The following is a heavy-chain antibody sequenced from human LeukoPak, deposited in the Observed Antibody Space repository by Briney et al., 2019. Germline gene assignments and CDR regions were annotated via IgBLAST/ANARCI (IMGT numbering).Heavy chain of an antibody. CDR2: IYTGGST. CDR1: GGSISSYY. D-gene: IGHD5-12*01. V-gene: IGHV4-4*09. CDR3: ARHEEATHLFDY. Sequence: PSETLSLTCTVSGGSISSYYWSWIRQPPGKGLEWIGYIYTGGSTNYNPSLKSRVTISVDTSKNQFSLKLSSVTAADTAVYYCARHEEATHLFDYWGQGTLVTVSS. J-gene: IGHJ4*02.